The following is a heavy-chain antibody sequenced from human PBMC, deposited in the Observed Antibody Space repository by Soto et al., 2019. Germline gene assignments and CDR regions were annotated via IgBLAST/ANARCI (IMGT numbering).Heavy chain of an antibody. CDR3: AKENQHLVHGS. V-gene: IGHV3-23*01. Sequence: PGKGLEWVSGFRTSGDGGTTYYADSMKGRFIISRDNSENMLFLNMNSLKPEDTAVYDCAKENQHLVHGSWGQGTIVSVSS. J-gene: IGHJ5*02. D-gene: IGHD6-13*01. CDR2: FRTSGDGGTT.